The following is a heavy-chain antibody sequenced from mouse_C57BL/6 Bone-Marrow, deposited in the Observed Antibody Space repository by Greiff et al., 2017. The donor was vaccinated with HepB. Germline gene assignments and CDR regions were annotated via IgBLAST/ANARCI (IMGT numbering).Heavy chain of an antibody. CDR2: IYPGDGDT. D-gene: IGHD1-1*01. CDR1: GYAFSSSW. CDR3: APQLRDY. J-gene: IGHJ2*01. Sequence: QVQLQQSGPELVKPGASVKISCKASGYAFSSSWMNWVKQRPGKGLEWIGRIYPGDGDTNYNGKFKGKATLTADKSSSTAYTQLSSLTSEDSAVYFCAPQLRDYWGQGTTLTVSS. V-gene: IGHV1-82*01.